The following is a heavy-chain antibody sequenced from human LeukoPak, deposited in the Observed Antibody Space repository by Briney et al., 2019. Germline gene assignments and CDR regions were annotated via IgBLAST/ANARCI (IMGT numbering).Heavy chain of an antibody. Sequence: EASVKVSCKASGYTFTGYYIHWVRQAPGQGLEWMGWINPNSGGTNYAQKFQGRVTMTRDTSTSTVYMELSSLRSEDTAVYYCASFGRDGYSSFDYWGQGTLVTVSS. D-gene: IGHD5-24*01. CDR2: INPNSGGT. CDR1: GYTFTGYY. J-gene: IGHJ4*02. CDR3: ASFGRDGYSSFDY. V-gene: IGHV1-2*02.